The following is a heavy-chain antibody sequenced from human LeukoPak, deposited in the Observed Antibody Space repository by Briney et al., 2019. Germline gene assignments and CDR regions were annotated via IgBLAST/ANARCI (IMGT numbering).Heavy chain of an antibody. Sequence: GESLKISCKGSGYSFTSYWIGWVRQMPGKGLEWMGIIYPGGSDTRYSPSFQGQVTISADKSISTAYLQWSSLKASDTAMYYCASTYSYGSYWFDPWGQGTLVTVSS. CDR2: IYPGGSDT. V-gene: IGHV5-51*01. J-gene: IGHJ5*02. D-gene: IGHD5-18*01. CDR3: ASTYSYGSYWFDP. CDR1: GYSFTSYW.